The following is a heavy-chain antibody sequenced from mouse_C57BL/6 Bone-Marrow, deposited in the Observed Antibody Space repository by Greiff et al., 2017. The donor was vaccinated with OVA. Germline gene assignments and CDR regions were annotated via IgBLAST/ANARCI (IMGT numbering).Heavy chain of an antibody. CDR1: GFSLTSYG. Sequence: QVQLKESGPGLVQPSQSLSITCTVSGFSLTSYGVHWVRQSPGKGLEWLGVIWSGGSTDYNAAFISRLSISKDNSKSQVFFKMNSLQADDTAIYYCARNCDYYGSDAMDYWGQGTSVTVSS. V-gene: IGHV2-2*01. J-gene: IGHJ4*01. CDR2: IWSGGST. CDR3: ARNCDYYGSDAMDY. D-gene: IGHD1-1*01.